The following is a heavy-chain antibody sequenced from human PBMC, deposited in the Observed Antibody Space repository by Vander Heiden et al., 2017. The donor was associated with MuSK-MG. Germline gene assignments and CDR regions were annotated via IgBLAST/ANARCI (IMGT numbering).Heavy chain of an antibody. J-gene: IGHJ3*02. CDR2: IYYSGST. Sequence: QLQLQESGPGLVKPSETLSLTCTVSGGSISSSSYYWGWIRQPPGKGLEWIGSIYYSGSTYYNPSLKSRVTISVDTSKNQFSLKLSSVTAADTAVYYCARPHYYDSSGYVVDAFDIWGQGTMVTVSS. CDR3: ARPHYYDSSGYVVDAFDI. D-gene: IGHD3-22*01. V-gene: IGHV4-39*01. CDR1: GGSISSSSYY.